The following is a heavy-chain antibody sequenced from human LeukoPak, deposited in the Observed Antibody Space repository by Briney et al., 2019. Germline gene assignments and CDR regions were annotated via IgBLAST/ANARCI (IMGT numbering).Heavy chain of an antibody. D-gene: IGHD3-10*01. J-gene: IGHJ4*02. CDR2: INHSGST. CDR3: ARARGGSRRSGSYSNY. CDR1: GGSISSYY. V-gene: IGHV4-34*01. Sequence: PSETLSLTCTVSGGSISSYYWSWIRQPPGKGLEWIGEINHSGSTNYNPSLKSRVTISVDTSKNQFSLKLSSVTAADTAVYYCARARGGSRRSGSYSNYWGQGTLVTVSS.